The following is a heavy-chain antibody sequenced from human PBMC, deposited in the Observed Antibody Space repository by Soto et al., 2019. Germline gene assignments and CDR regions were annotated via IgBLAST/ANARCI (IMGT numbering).Heavy chain of an antibody. CDR2: INHSGST. Sequence: SETLSLTCAVYGGSFSGYYWSWIRQPPGKGLEWIGEINHSGSTNYNPSLKSRVTISVDTSKNQFSPKLSSVTAADTAVYYCARGGLLWFGRPRGGVHNWFDPWGQGTLVTVSS. CDR3: ARGGLLWFGRPRGGVHNWFDP. CDR1: GGSFSGYY. D-gene: IGHD3-10*01. J-gene: IGHJ5*02. V-gene: IGHV4-34*01.